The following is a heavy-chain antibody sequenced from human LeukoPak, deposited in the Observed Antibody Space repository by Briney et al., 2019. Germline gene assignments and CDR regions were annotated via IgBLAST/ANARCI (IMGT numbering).Heavy chain of an antibody. CDR3: ARGVYGSGSYWFDP. V-gene: IGHV3-20*01. Sequence: GGSLRLSCAASGFTFDDYGMSWVRQAPGKGLEWVSGINWNGGSTGYADSVKGRFTISRDNAKNSLYLQMNSLRAEDTALYHCARGVYGSGSYWFDPWGQETLVTVSS. CDR2: INWNGGST. J-gene: IGHJ5*02. CDR1: GFTFDDYG. D-gene: IGHD3-10*01.